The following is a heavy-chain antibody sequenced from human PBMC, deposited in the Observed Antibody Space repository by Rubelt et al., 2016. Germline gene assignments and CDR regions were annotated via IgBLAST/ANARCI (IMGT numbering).Heavy chain of an antibody. Sequence: QLQLQESGPGLLRPSETLSLTCSVSGGSLSGSSFSWAWIRQPPGKELEWIGNIYYTGRTYYNPPLRSRVTISVDTAKNHASLRVASRTAAEKAGEYGSRGQDPAKTGHWGQGVLVTVSS. D-gene: IGHD5-18*01. J-gene: IGHJ4*02. CDR3: SRGQDPAKTGH. CDR1: GGSLSGSSFS. CDR2: IYYTGRT. V-gene: IGHV4-39*07.